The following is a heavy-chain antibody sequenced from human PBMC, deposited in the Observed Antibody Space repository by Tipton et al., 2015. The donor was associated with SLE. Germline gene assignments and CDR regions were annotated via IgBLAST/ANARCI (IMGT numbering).Heavy chain of an antibody. CDR3: TRAEFSSNWYMYWHFDL. D-gene: IGHD6-13*01. CDR1: GFAFSSYS. Sequence: LSLTCAASGFAFSSYSMYWVRQAPGKGLEWVSTLTGGGDTVYPVSVRGRFTVSGDTPKNTVYLQLSSLRVEDTAVYFCTRAEFSSNWYMYWHFDLWGRGTLVTVSS. J-gene: IGHJ2*01. V-gene: IGHV3-23*01. CDR2: LTGGGDT.